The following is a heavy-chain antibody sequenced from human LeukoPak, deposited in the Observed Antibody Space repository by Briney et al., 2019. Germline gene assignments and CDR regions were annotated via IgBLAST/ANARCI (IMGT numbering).Heavy chain of an antibody. CDR2: TYYRSKWYN. CDR1: GDSVSSNSAA. J-gene: IGHJ4*02. Sequence: SQTLSLTCAISGDSVSSNSAAWNWIWQSPSRGLEWLGRTYYRSKWYNDYAVSVKSRITINPDTSKNQFSLQLNSVTPEDTAVYYCARVEYISTWSYFDYWGQGTLVTVSS. CDR3: ARVEYISTWSYFDY. D-gene: IGHD6-13*01. V-gene: IGHV6-1*01.